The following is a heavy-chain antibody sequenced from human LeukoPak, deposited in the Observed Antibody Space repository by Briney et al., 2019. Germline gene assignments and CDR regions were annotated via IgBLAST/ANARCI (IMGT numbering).Heavy chain of an antibody. D-gene: IGHD1-1*01. CDR1: GFTFSSYA. CDR2: ISGSGGST. J-gene: IGHJ4*02. V-gene: IGHV3-23*01. Sequence: PGGSLRLSCAASGFTFSSYAMSWVRQAPGKGLEWVSAISGSGGSTYYADSVKGRFTISRDNSKNTLYLQMNSLRAEDTAVYYCAKVDDYNWNDVGYFDYWGQGILVTVSS. CDR3: AKVDDYNWNDVGYFDY.